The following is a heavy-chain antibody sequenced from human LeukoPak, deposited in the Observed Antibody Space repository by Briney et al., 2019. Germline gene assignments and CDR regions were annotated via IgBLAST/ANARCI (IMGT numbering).Heavy chain of an antibody. CDR3: ARDAERSYGRYFAY. Sequence: SETLSLICTVSGGSISTYYWNWIRKTPGKGLEWIGFMQYTGNSKYNPSLKSRVTMLVDTSKNQFSLKLSSVTAADTAVYYCARDAERSYGRYFAYWGQGILVTVSS. V-gene: IGHV4-59*01. CDR2: MQYTGNS. D-gene: IGHD5-18*01. CDR1: GGSISTYY. J-gene: IGHJ4*02.